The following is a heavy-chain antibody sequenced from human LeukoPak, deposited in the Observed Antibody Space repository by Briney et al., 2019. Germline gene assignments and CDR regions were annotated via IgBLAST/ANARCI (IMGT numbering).Heavy chain of an antibody. Sequence: SETLSLTCAVYGGSFSGYYWSWIRQPPGKGLEWIGEINHSGSTNYNPSLKSRVTISVDTSKNQFSLKLSSVTAADTAVYYCARLRWSSAPFDYWGQGTLITVSS. D-gene: IGHD4-23*01. CDR3: ARLRWSSAPFDY. CDR2: INHSGST. J-gene: IGHJ4*02. V-gene: IGHV4-34*01. CDR1: GGSFSGYY.